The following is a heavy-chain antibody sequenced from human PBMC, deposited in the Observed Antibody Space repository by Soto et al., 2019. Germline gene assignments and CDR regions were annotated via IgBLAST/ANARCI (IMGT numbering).Heavy chain of an antibody. V-gene: IGHV3-30*18. D-gene: IGHD1-7*01. CDR2: ISYDGSNK. CDR1: GFTFSSYG. CDR3: AKDGDWNYIGWVDY. J-gene: IGHJ4*02. Sequence: GGSLRLSCAASGFTFSSYGMHWVRQAPGKGLEWVAVISYDGSNKYYADSVKGRFTISRDNSKNTLYLQMNSLRAEDTAVYYCAKDGDWNYIGWVDYWGQGTLVTVSS.